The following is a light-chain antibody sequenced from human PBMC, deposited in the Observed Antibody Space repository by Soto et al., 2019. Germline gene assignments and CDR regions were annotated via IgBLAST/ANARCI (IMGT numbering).Light chain of an antibody. Sequence: QSALTQPPSASGSPGHSVTISCTGTSSDVGGYNYVSWYQQHPGKAPQLMIYEVSRRPSGVPDRFSGSKSGSTASLTVSGLQAEDEADYYCSSYAGSNNLLFGGGTKVTVL. CDR3: SSYAGSNNLL. J-gene: IGLJ2*01. CDR2: EVS. V-gene: IGLV2-8*01. CDR1: SSDVGGYNY.